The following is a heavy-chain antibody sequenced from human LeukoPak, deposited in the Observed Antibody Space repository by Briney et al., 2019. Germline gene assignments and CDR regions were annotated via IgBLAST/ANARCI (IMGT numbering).Heavy chain of an antibody. CDR1: GGSFSSYY. Sequence: SETLSLTCAVYGGSFSSYYWGWIRQPPGKGLEWIGSIYYSGSTYYNPSLKSRVTISVDTSKNQFSLKLSSVTAADTAVYYCARNSNYHYYMDVWGKGTTVTVSS. D-gene: IGHD4-11*01. J-gene: IGHJ6*03. V-gene: IGHV4-39*07. CDR3: ARNSNYHYYMDV. CDR2: IYYSGST.